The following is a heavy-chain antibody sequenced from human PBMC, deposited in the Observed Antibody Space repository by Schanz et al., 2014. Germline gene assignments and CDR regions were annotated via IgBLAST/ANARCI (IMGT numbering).Heavy chain of an antibody. Sequence: QVQLMESGGGVVQPGGSLRLSCAASGFTFSTFAMHWVRQAPGKGLEWVTFIRKDESDKYYADSVKGRFTVSRDNSKNTVDLQMDSLRADDTAVYYCARYNSGHSDYWGQGTTVTVSS. CDR2: IRKDESDK. D-gene: IGHD6-19*01. V-gene: IGHV3-30*02. CDR3: ARYNSGHSDY. CDR1: GFTFSTFA. J-gene: IGHJ4*02.